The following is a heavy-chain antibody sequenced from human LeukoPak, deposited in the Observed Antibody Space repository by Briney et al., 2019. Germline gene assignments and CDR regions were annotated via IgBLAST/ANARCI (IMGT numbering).Heavy chain of an antibody. CDR3: ARGRGDYDSSGYRGEFDY. D-gene: IGHD3-22*01. V-gene: IGHV4-34*01. Sequence: PSETLSLTCAVYGGSFGGYAWSWIRQPPGKGLEWIGEINHSGSTNYNPSLKSRVTISVDTSKNQFSLKLSSVTAADTAVYYCARGRGDYDSSGYRGEFDYWGQGTLVTVSS. J-gene: IGHJ4*02. CDR1: GGSFGGYA. CDR2: INHSGST.